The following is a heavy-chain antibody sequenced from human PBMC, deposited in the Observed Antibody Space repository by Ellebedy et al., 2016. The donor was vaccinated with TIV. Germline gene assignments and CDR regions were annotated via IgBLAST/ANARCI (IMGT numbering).Heavy chain of an antibody. Sequence: MPSETLSLTCTVSGGSIGNYYWSWIRPPPGKGLEWIGYIYYSGYTNYNPSLKGRVTISVDTSKNQFSLEVSSVIAADTAVYYCASGDTNYDPGRFDYWGQGTLVTVSS. J-gene: IGHJ4*02. D-gene: IGHD3-10*01. CDR2: IYYSGYT. CDR1: GGSIGNYY. V-gene: IGHV4-59*08. CDR3: ASGDTNYDPGRFDY.